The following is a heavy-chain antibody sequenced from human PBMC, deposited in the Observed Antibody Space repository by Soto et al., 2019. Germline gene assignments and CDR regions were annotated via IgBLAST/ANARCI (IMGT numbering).Heavy chain of an antibody. J-gene: IGHJ6*02. Sequence: SCKASGYTFSRYGISWVRQAPGKGLEWVAFISDDGGNKYYADSMKGRFTMSRDNSKSTLYLQMNSLRVEDTAVYYCTKRRNVLRFLEWSSGMEVWGQGTTVTVSS. CDR2: ISDDGGNK. CDR1: GYTFSRYG. CDR3: TKRRNVLRFLEWSSGMEV. D-gene: IGHD3-3*01. V-gene: IGHV3-30*18.